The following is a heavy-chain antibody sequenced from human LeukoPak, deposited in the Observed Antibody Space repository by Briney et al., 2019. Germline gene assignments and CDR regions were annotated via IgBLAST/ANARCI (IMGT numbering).Heavy chain of an antibody. CDR2: INSDGSST. CDR1: GFTFSSYW. V-gene: IGHV3-74*01. J-gene: IGHJ4*02. CDR3: ARIWHPYYFDY. Sequence: GGSLRLSCAASGFTFSSYWMHWVRQAPGKGLAWVSRINSDGSSTSSADSVKGRFTISRDNAKKTLYLQMNSLRAEDTAVYYCARIWHPYYFDYWGQGTLVTVSS.